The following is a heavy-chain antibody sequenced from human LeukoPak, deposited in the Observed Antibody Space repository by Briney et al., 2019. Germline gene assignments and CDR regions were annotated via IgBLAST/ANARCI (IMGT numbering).Heavy chain of an antibody. CDR3: ARQGDFSFDP. D-gene: IGHD2/OR15-2a*01. CDR1: GGSISSSSYY. V-gene: IGHV4-39*01. J-gene: IGHJ5*02. Sequence: SETLSLTCTVSGGSISSSSYYWGWIRQPPGKGLEWIGSIYYSGSTYYNPSLKSRVTISVDTSKNQFSLKLSSVTAADTAVYYCARQGDFSFDPWGQGTLVTVSS. CDR2: IYYSGST.